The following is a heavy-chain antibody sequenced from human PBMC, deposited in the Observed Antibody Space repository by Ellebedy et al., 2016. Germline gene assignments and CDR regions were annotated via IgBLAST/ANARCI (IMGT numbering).Heavy chain of an antibody. Sequence: ASVKVSCKASGYTFTSYGISWVRQAPGQGLEWMGWISAYNGNTNYAQKLQGRVTMTTDTSTSTAYMELRSLRSDDTAVYYCARDPGGFGEYYYGMDVWGQGTTVTVSS. V-gene: IGHV1-18*01. CDR2: ISAYNGNT. D-gene: IGHD3-10*01. J-gene: IGHJ6*02. CDR3: ARDPGGFGEYYYGMDV. CDR1: GYTFTSYG.